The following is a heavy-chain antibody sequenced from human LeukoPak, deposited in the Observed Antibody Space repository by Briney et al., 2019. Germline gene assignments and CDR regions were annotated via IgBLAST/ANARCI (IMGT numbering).Heavy chain of an antibody. V-gene: IGHV4-30-2*01. J-gene: IGHJ6*02. CDR3: ARNGGNSDYYYGMDV. CDR2: IYHSGST. CDR1: GGSISSGGYS. Sequence: PSETLSLTCAVSGGSISSGGYSWSWIRQPPGKGLEWIGYIYHSGSTYYNPSLKSRVTISVDRSKNQFSLKLSSVTAADTAVYYCARNGGNSDYYYGMDVWGQGTTVTVSS. D-gene: IGHD4-23*01.